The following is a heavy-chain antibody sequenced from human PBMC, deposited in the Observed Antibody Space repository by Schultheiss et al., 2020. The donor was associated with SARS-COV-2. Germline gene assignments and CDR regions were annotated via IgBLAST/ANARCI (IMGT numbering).Heavy chain of an antibody. J-gene: IGHJ5*02. D-gene: IGHD6-19*01. CDR1: GGSISSGGYY. CDR3: ARGPPLWTRRRVPTNWFDP. V-gene: IGHV4-31*03. CDR2: IYYSGST. Sequence: SQTLSLTCTVSGGSISSGGYYWSWIRQHPGKGLEWIGYIYYSGSTNYNPSLKSRVTISVDTSKNQFSLKLSSVTAADTAVYYCARGPPLWTRRRVPTNWFDPWGQGTLVTVSS.